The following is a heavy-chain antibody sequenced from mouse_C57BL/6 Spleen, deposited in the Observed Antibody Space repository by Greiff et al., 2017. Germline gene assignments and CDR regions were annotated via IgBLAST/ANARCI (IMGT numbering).Heavy chain of an antibody. V-gene: IGHV1-69*01. CDR2: IDPSDSYT. D-gene: IGHD1-1*01. Sequence: QVQLQQPGAELVMPGASVKLSCKASGYTFTSYWMHWVKQRPGQGLEWIGEIDPSDSYTNYNQKFKGKSTLTVDKSSSTAYMQLSSLTSEDSAVYYCAREGITTGYWGQGTTLTVSS. CDR3: AREGITTGY. J-gene: IGHJ2*01. CDR1: GYTFTSYW.